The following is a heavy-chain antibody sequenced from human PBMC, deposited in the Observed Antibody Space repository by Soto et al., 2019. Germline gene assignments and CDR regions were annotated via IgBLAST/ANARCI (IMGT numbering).Heavy chain of an antibody. CDR3: ARGGGVGVAGSAAFDM. CDR2: INPATGAA. J-gene: IGHJ3*02. D-gene: IGHD3-3*01. CDR1: GYPVTAYY. Sequence: QLHLVQSGAVVKKPGASVTVSCSASGYPVTAYYMHWVRQAPGRGLEWMGGINPATGAAKNTQTFQGRVTMTRDTSTSTVFMELSGLTSEATAVFYCARGGGVGVAGSAAFDMWGQGTLVTVSS. V-gene: IGHV1-2*02.